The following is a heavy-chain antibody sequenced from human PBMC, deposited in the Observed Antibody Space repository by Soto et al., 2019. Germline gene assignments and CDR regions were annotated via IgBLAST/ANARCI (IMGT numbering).Heavy chain of an antibody. V-gene: IGHV3-33*01. CDR2: IWYDGSNK. J-gene: IGHJ3*02. CDR1: GFTFSSYG. D-gene: IGHD3-3*01. Sequence: QVQLVESGGGVVQPGRSLRLSCAASGFTFSSYGMHWVRQAPGKGLEWVAVIWYDGSNKYYADSVKGRFTISRDNSKNTLYLQMNSLRAEDTAVYYCARDMRSGYDVGAFAIWGQGTMVTVSS. CDR3: ARDMRSGYDVGAFAI.